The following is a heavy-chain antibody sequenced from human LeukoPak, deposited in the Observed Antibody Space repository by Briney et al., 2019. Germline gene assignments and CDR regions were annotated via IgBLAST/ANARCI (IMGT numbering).Heavy chain of an antibody. CDR3: ARRARRAFDP. J-gene: IGHJ5*02. Sequence: TTSETLSLTCTVSGGSISSSSYYWGWIRQPPGKGLEWIGSIYYSGSTYYNPSLKSRVTISVDTSKNQFSLKLSSVTAADTAVYYCARRARRAFDPWGQGTLVTVSS. V-gene: IGHV4-39*01. CDR2: IYYSGST. CDR1: GGSISSSSYY.